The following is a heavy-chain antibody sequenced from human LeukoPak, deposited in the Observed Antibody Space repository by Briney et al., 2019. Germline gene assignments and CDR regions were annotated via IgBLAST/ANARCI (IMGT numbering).Heavy chain of an antibody. Sequence: GGSLRLSCAASGFTFSDYYMSWIHQAPGKGLEWVSYISSSGSTIYYADSVKGRFTISRDNAKNSLYLQMNSLRAEDTAVYYCAKDLGGSSGWYYFDYWGQGTLVTVSS. D-gene: IGHD6-19*01. CDR1: GFTFSDYY. J-gene: IGHJ4*02. CDR3: AKDLGGSSGWYYFDY. V-gene: IGHV3-11*01. CDR2: ISSSGSTI.